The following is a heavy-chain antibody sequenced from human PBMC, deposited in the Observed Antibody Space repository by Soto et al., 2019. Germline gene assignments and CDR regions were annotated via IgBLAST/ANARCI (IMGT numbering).Heavy chain of an antibody. CDR2: MYYSGST. V-gene: IGHV4-61*08. J-gene: IGHJ5*02. CDR3: ARHRALNWFDP. Sequence: SETLSLTCAVSGGSISSGGDYWTWIRQHPGKGLEWIGYMYYSGSTSYNPSLNSRVTLSVDTSKNQFFLKLSFVTAADTAVYYCARHRALNWFDPWGQGTLVTVSS. CDR1: GGSISSGGDY.